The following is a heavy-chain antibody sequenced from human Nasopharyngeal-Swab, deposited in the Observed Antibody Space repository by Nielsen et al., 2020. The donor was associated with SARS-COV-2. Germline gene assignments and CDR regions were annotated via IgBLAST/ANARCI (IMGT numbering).Heavy chain of an antibody. CDR3: AKATNARYDFWSGSFDY. D-gene: IGHD3-3*01. CDR2: ISWDGLTI. CDR1: GFTFDDYG. J-gene: IGHJ4*02. Sequence: GGSLRLSCAASGFTFDDYGMHWVRQAPGKGLEWVSGISWDGLTIGYADSVKGRFTISRDNAKNSLYLQMNSLRVEDMAFYCCAKATNARYDFWSGSFDYWGQGTLVTVSS. V-gene: IGHV3-9*03.